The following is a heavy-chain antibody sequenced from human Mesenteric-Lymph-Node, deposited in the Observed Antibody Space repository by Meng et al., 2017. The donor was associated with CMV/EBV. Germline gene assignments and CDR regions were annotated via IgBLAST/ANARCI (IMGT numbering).Heavy chain of an antibody. V-gene: IGHV4-59*01. D-gene: IGHD2-2*01. CDR3: ASAISYCSSTDCYVGGYFDN. CDR2: IYYNGRT. J-gene: IGHJ4*02. Sequence: SETLSLTCTVSGGSITSYYWSWIRQPPGKGLEWLGNIYYNGRTNYDPSLKSRVTISVDRSKNQFSLKLTSVTAADTAVYYCASAISYCSSTDCYVGGYFDNWGQGTLVTVSS. CDR1: GGSITSYY.